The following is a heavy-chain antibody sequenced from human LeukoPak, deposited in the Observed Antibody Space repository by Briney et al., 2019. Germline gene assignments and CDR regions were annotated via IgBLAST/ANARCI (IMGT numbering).Heavy chain of an antibody. CDR1: GYTFTGYY. Sequence: ASVKVSCKASGYTFTGYYMHWVRQAPGQGLEWMGRINPNSGGTNYAQKFQGRVTMTRDTSISTAYMELSRLRSDDTAVYYCARPSSGYYSYYYGMDVWGQGTTVTVSS. CDR3: ARPSSGYYSYYYGMDV. CDR2: INPNSGGT. D-gene: IGHD3-22*01. V-gene: IGHV1-2*06. J-gene: IGHJ6*02.